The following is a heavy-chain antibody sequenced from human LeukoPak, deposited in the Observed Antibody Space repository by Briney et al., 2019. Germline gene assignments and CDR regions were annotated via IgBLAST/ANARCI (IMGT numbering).Heavy chain of an antibody. Sequence: SETLSLTCAVSGGSISSSNWWSWVRQPPGKGLEWIGEIYHSGSTNYNPSLKSRVTISVDKSKNQFSLKLSSVTAADTAVYYCARSLGKWELPFDYWGQGTLVTVSS. CDR1: GGSISSSNW. V-gene: IGHV4-4*02. D-gene: IGHD1-26*01. CDR2: IYHSGST. CDR3: ARSLGKWELPFDY. J-gene: IGHJ4*02.